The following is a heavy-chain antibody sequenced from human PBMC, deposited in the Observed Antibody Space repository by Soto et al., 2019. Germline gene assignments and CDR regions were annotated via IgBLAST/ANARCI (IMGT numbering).Heavy chain of an antibody. V-gene: IGHV3-23*01. Sequence: GGSLRLSCAASGFTFSSYAMSWVRQAPGKGLEWVSAISGSGGSTYYADSVKGRFTISRDNSKNTLYLQMNSLRAEDTAVYYCAKGGSSWSRRGRDNYFDYWGQGTLVTVSS. CDR1: GFTFSSYA. J-gene: IGHJ4*02. CDR3: AKGGSSWSRRGRDNYFDY. D-gene: IGHD6-13*01. CDR2: ISGSGGST.